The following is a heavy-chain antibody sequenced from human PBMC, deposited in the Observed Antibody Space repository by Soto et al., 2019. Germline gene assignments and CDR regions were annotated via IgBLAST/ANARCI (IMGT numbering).Heavy chain of an antibody. D-gene: IGHD3-22*01. Sequence: PGGSLRLSCAASGFTFSSYAMSWVRQAPGKGLEWVSAISGSGGSTYYADSVKGRFTISRDNSKNTLCLQMNSLRAEDTAVYYCAKGPNGYYYDSSGYFSLWGQGTLVTVSS. CDR2: ISGSGGST. CDR1: GFTFSSYA. J-gene: IGHJ4*02. V-gene: IGHV3-23*01. CDR3: AKGPNGYYYDSSGYFSL.